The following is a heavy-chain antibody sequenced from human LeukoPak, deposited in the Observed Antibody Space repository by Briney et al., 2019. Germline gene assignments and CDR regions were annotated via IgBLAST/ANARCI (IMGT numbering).Heavy chain of an antibody. J-gene: IGHJ5*02. CDR1: GGSISSYY. D-gene: IGHD6-19*01. CDR2: IYTSGGT. Sequence: PSETLSLTCTVSGGSISSYYWSWIRQPAGKGLEWIGRIYTSGGTNYNPSLKSRVTMSVDTSKNQFSLKLSSVTAADTAVYYCARDRRMAVAGTITNWFDPWGQGTLVTVSS. V-gene: IGHV4-4*07. CDR3: ARDRRMAVAGTITNWFDP.